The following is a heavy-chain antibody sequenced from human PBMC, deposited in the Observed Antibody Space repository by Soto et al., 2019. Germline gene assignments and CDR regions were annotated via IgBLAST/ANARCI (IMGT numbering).Heavy chain of an antibody. CDR3: ARSQGSSTSLEIYYYYYYGMDV. Sequence: QVQLVQSGAEVKKPGSSVKVSCKASGGTFSSYAISWVRQAPGQGLEWMGGIIPISGTANYAQKFQGRVTITADESTRTAYMERSSLRSKDTAVYYCARSQGSSTSLEIYYYYYYGMDVWGQGTTVTVSS. CDR2: IIPISGTA. J-gene: IGHJ6*02. D-gene: IGHD2-2*01. V-gene: IGHV1-69*01. CDR1: GGTFSSYA.